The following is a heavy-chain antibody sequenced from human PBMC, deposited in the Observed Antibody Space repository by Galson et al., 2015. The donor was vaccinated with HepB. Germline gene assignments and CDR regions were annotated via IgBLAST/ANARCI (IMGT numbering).Heavy chain of an antibody. V-gene: IGHV3-33*01. J-gene: IGHJ4*02. CDR3: VREVRNGWYYFDY. CDR2: IWKDGTNK. CDR1: EFTFSDYG. Sequence: SLRLSCAASEFTFSDYGMHWVRQAPGKGLEWVALIWKDGTNKYYADPVKGRFTISRGNSENTLYLQMNSLRAEDSAVYYCVREVRNGWYYFDYWGPGAQVTVSS. D-gene: IGHD6-19*01.